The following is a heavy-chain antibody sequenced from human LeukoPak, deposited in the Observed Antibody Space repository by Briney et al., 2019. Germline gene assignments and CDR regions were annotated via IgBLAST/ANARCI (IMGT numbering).Heavy chain of an antibody. J-gene: IGHJ4*02. V-gene: IGHV3-21*01. D-gene: IGHD6-19*01. Sequence: GGSLRLSCAASGFTFSSYNMNWVRQAPGKGLEWVSSISSSSSYIYYVDLVKGRFTISRDNAKNSLYLQMNSLRAEDTAVYYCASLGFSSGWYRDYWGQGTLVTVSS. CDR3: ASLGFSSGWYRDY. CDR1: GFTFSSYN. CDR2: ISSSSSYI.